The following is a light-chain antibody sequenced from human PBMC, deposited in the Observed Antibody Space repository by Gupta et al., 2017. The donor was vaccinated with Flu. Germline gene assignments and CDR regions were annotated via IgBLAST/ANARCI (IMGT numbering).Light chain of an antibody. V-gene: IGLV2-23*01. Sequence: SALPQPASASGSPGQSITISGTGTNGDVGNSNVVSCYRQHPRKAPKLIISEGTKRASGISDRISGSKSGNTASLTISGLQAEDDADYYCCSYTTADTHVFGTGTKVTVV. CDR3: CSYTTADTHV. J-gene: IGLJ1*01. CDR1: NGDVGNSNV. CDR2: EGT.